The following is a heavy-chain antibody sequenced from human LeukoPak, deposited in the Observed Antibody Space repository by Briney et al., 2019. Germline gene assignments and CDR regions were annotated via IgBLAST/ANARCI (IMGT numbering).Heavy chain of an antibody. CDR2: ISYDGSNK. J-gene: IGHJ4*02. Sequence: GGSLRLPCAASGFTFSSYGMHWVRQAPGKGLEWVAVISYDGSNKYYADSVKGRFTISRDNSKNTLYLQMNSLRAEDTAVYYCAKEEGDIVAPDYWGQGTLVTVSS. V-gene: IGHV3-30*18. CDR1: GFTFSSYG. CDR3: AKEEGDIVAPDY. D-gene: IGHD5-12*01.